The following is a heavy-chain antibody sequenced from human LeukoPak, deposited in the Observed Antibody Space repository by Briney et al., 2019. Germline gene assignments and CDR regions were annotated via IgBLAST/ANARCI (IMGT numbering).Heavy chain of an antibody. J-gene: IGHJ4*02. CDR2: IYHSGST. CDR1: GYSISSGYY. V-gene: IGHV4-38-2*02. D-gene: IGHD3-3*01. Sequence: SSETLSLTCTVSGYSISSGYYWGWIRQPPGKGLEWIGSIYHSGSTYYNPSLKSRVTISVDTSKNQFSLKLSSVTAADTAVYYCARVIRPRITIFGVVIEGFDYWGQGTLVTVSS. CDR3: ARVIRPRITIFGVVIEGFDY.